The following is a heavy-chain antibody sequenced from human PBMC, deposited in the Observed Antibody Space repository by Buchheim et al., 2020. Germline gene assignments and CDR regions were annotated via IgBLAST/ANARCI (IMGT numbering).Heavy chain of an antibody. CDR1: GFTFSSYG. CDR2: ISYDGSNK. V-gene: IGHV3-30*18. D-gene: IGHD4-23*01. CDR3: AKSGGNSLVDY. J-gene: IGHJ4*02. Sequence: QVQLVESGGGVVQPGRSLRLSCAASGFTFSSYGMHWVRQAPGKGLEWVAVISYDGSNKYYADSVKGRFTISRDNSKNTLYLQMNSLRAEDTAVYYCAKSGGNSLVDYWGQGTL.